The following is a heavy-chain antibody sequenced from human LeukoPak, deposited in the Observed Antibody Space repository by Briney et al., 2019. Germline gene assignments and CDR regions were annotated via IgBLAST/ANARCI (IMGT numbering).Heavy chain of an antibody. J-gene: IGHJ2*01. CDR3: ANTPHSSGWSNYWYFDL. D-gene: IGHD6-19*01. V-gene: IGHV4-59*01. CDR2: TYYSGST. CDR1: GGSISSYY. Sequence: SETLSLTCTVSGGSISSYYWSWIRQPPGKGLEWIGYTYYSGSTNYNPSLKSRVTISVDTSKNQFSLKLSSVTAADTAVYYCANTPHSSGWSNYWYFDLWGRGTLVTVSS.